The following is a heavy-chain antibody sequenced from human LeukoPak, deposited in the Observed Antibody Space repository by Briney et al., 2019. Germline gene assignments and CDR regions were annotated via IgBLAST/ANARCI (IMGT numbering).Heavy chain of an antibody. CDR1: GFTFDNNP. CDR2: ISWNSGSI. D-gene: IGHD2-2*01. CDR3: AKDVGDFCSSTSCYGVE. Sequence: GGSRRPPCAPPGFTFDNNPMPWFRQAPGKAWDGVSGISWNSGSIGYADSVKGRFTISRDNAKNSLYLQMNSLRAEDTALYYCAKDVGDFCSSTSCYGVEWGQGTLVTVSS. J-gene: IGHJ4*02. V-gene: IGHV3-9*01.